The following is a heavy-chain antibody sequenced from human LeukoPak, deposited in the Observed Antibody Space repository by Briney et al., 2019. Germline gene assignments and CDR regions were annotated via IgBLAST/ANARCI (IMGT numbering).Heavy chain of an antibody. CDR1: GMTFSSHW. CDR2: IKSDGSEK. V-gene: IGHV3-7*01. Sequence: GGSLRLSCAASGMTFSSHWMSWVRQAPGRGLEWVANIKSDGSEKYYLDSVKGRFTISRDNAKNSLYLQMNSLRAEDSAVYYCARYCTFRTCSGTKFDSWGQGTLVTVSS. CDR3: ARYCTFRTCSGTKFDS. D-gene: IGHD1-1*01. J-gene: IGHJ4*02.